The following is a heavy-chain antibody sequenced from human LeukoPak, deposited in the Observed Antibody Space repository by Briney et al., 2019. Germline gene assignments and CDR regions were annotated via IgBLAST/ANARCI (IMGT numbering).Heavy chain of an antibody. CDR2: ISGSGGST. D-gene: IGHD6-19*01. CDR1: GFTFSSYA. Sequence: GGSLRLSCAASGFTFSSYAMSWVRQAPWKGLEWVSAISGSGGSTYYADSVKGRFTISRDNSKNTLYLQMNSLRAEDTAVYYCAIKPTRAVAGFWGQGTLVTVSS. J-gene: IGHJ4*02. CDR3: AIKPTRAVAGF. V-gene: IGHV3-23*01.